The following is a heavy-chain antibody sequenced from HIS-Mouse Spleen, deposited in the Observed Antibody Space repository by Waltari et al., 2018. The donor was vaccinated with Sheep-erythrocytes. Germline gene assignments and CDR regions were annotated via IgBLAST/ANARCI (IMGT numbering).Heavy chain of an antibody. V-gene: IGHV3-21*01. CDR1: GFTFSSYS. CDR3: ARVASGATFDY. Sequence: EVQLVESGGGLVKPGGSLRLSCAASGFTFSSYSMNWVRQAPGKGLGGVSLISSSSSYIYYADSVKGRFTISRDNAKNSLYLQMNSLRAEDTAVYYCARVASGATFDYWGQGTLVTVSS. CDR2: ISSSSSYI. J-gene: IGHJ4*02. D-gene: IGHD1-26*01.